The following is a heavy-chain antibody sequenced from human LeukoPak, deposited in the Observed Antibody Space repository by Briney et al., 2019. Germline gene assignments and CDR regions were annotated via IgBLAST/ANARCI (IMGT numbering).Heavy chain of an antibody. CDR1: GFTFSSYG. CDR3: AFLRRGAFDY. Sequence: GGSLRLSCAASGFTFSSYGMHWVRQAPGKGLEWVAVISYDGSNKYYADSVKGRFTISRDNSKNTLYLQMNSLRAKDTAVYYCAFLRRGAFDYWGQGTLVTVSS. V-gene: IGHV3-30*03. J-gene: IGHJ4*02. D-gene: IGHD3-16*01. CDR2: ISYDGSNK.